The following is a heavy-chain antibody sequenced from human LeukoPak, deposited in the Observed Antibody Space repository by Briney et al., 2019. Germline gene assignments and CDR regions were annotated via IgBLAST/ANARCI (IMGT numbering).Heavy chain of an antibody. CDR2: ISAYNGNT. CDR1: GYTFTSYG. CDR3: ARETAVAGTVDY. Sequence: RASVTVSCKASGYTFTSYGISWVRQAPGQGLEWMGWISAYNGNTNYAQKLQGRVTMTTDTSTSTAYMELRSLRSDDTAVYYCARETAVAGTVDYWGQGTLVTVSS. J-gene: IGHJ4*02. D-gene: IGHD6-19*01. V-gene: IGHV1-18*01.